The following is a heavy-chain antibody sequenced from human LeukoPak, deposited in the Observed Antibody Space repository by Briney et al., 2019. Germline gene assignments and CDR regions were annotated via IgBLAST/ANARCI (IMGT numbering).Heavy chain of an antibody. CDR1: GFTFSSYA. Sequence: GGSLRHSCSASGFTFSSYAMHWVRQAPGKGLEYVSAISSNGGSTYYADSVKGRFTISRDNSKNTLYLQMSSLRAEDTAVYYCVKVPCSSTSCYYFDYWGQGTLVTVSS. CDR2: ISSNGGST. V-gene: IGHV3-64D*06. J-gene: IGHJ4*02. D-gene: IGHD2-2*01. CDR3: VKVPCSSTSCYYFDY.